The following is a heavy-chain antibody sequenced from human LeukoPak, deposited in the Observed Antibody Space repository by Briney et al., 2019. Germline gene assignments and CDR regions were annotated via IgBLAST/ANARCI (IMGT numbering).Heavy chain of an antibody. D-gene: IGHD5-18*01. J-gene: IGHJ5*02. CDR2: ISSNGGST. CDR3: ARGGVVYSYGFDWFDP. CDR1: GFTFSSYA. V-gene: IGHV3-64*01. Sequence: GGSLRLSCAASGFTFSSYAMHWVRQAPGKGLEYVSAISSNGGSTYYANSVKGRFTISRDNSKNTLYLQMGSLRAEDMAVYYCARGGVVYSYGFDWFDPWGQGTLITVSS.